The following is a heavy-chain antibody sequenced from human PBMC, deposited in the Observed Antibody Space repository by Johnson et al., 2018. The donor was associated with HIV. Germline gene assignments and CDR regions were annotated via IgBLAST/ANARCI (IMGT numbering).Heavy chain of an antibody. V-gene: IGHV3-7*01. CDR2: IKQDGSEK. CDR1: GFTFSSYW. J-gene: IGHJ3*02. CDR3: ASLPIAARPPTDAFDI. Sequence: EQLVESGGGLVKPGGSLRLSCAASGFTFSSYWMSWVRQAPGKGLEWVANIKQDGSEKYYVDSVKGRFTISRDNYKNTLYLQMNRLGPEDTAVYYCASLPIAARPPTDAFDIWGQGTMVTVSS. D-gene: IGHD6-6*01.